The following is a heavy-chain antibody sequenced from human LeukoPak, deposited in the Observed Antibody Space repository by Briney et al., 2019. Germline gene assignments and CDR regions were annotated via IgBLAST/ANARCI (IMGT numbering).Heavy chain of an antibody. CDR1: GFTFRNYE. CDR3: ARDLNWETY. D-gene: IGHD7-27*01. CDR2: ISGGGEST. J-gene: IGHJ4*02. Sequence: GGSLRLSCAASGFTFRNYEVNWVRQAPGKGLEWVSYISGGGESTYYADSVKGRFTISRDNAKNSLYLQMNSLRVEDTAVYYCARDLNWETYWGQGTLVSVSS. V-gene: IGHV3-48*03.